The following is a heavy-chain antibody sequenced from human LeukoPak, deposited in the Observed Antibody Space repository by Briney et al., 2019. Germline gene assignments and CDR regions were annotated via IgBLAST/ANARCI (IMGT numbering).Heavy chain of an antibody. J-gene: IGHJ3*01. Sequence: GESLKISCKGSGYTFTTYWIGWVRQMPGKGLEWVGIIYPGDSETRYSPSFQGQVTISADKSISTAYLQWSSLQASDTAMYYCVRSPRDGCHDAFDVWGQGTVVTVSS. CDR2: IYPGDSET. CDR3: VRSPRDGCHDAFDV. CDR1: GYTFTTYW. D-gene: IGHD5-24*01. V-gene: IGHV5-51*01.